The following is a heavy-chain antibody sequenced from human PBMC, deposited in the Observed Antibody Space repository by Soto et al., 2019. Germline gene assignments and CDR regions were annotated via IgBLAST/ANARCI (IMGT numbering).Heavy chain of an antibody. CDR2: IHGTGNM. Sequence: QVQLQESGPGLVKPSQTLSLTCTVSDDSISSGGYYWSWIRQHPGKGLEWIGYIHGTGNMYYKSSLKXRXTXSXHTSKNHFSLKLTSVTAADTAVYYCARGTDTWFFALWGRGTLVTVSS. D-gene: IGHD3-9*01. CDR1: DDSISSGGYY. V-gene: IGHV4-31*03. J-gene: IGHJ2*01. CDR3: ARGTDTWFFAL.